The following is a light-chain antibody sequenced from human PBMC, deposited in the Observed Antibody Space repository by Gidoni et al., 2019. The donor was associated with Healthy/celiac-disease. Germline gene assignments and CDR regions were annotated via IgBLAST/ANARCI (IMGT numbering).Light chain of an antibody. Sequence: DIQMTQSPSTLSASVGDRVTITCRASQSISSWLAWYQQKPGKAPKLLIYDASSLESGVPSRVSGSGSGTEFTLTLSSLQPDDFAIYYCEQDNSYSSPRTFGQGTKVEIK. CDR2: DAS. CDR1: QSISSW. CDR3: EQDNSYSSPRT. J-gene: IGKJ1*01. V-gene: IGKV1-5*01.